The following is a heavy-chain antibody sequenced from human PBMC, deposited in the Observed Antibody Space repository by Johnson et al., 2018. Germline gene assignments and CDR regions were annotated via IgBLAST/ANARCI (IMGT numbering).Heavy chain of an antibody. V-gene: IGHV3-21*01. Sequence: VQLVQSGGGLVKPGGSLRLSCAASGFTFSSYSMNWVRQAPGKGLEWVSSISSSSSYIYYADSVKGRFTISRDNAKNSLYLHMNSLRAEDTAVYYCASSYGDYDAFDIWGQGTMVTVSS. J-gene: IGHJ3*02. CDR2: ISSSSSYI. D-gene: IGHD4-17*01. CDR3: ASSYGDYDAFDI. CDR1: GFTFSSYS.